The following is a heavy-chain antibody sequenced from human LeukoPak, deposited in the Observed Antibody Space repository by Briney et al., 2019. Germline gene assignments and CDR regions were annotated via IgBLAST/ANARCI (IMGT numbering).Heavy chain of an antibody. CDR3: ARLFCFSTAWYVVS. CDR2: INHSGST. CDR1: GGSSSVYY. Sequence: SETLSLTCAVYGGSSSVYYWSWIRQPPGKGLEWIGEINHSGSTKFNPSLKSRVTLSIDTSRNQFSLNLSSVTAADTAVYYFARLFCFSTAWYVVSWGEGALVTVSS. J-gene: IGHJ4*02. D-gene: IGHD2-2*01. V-gene: IGHV4-34*01.